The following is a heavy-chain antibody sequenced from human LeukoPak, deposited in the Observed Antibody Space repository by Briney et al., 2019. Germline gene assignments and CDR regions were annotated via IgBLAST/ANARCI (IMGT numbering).Heavy chain of an antibody. Sequence: SVKVSCKASGGTFSIYAISWVRQAPGQGLEWMGGIIPIFGTANYAQKFQGRVTITADESTSTAYMELSSLRSEDTAVYYCARDYYGSGSYYKPFDYWGQGTLVTVSS. V-gene: IGHV1-69*13. J-gene: IGHJ4*02. CDR1: GGTFSIYA. CDR2: IIPIFGTA. D-gene: IGHD3-10*01. CDR3: ARDYYGSGSYYKPFDY.